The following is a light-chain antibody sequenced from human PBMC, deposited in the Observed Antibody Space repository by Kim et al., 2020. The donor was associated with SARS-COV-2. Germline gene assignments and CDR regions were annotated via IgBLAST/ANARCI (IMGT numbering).Light chain of an antibody. V-gene: IGKV3-20*01. Sequence: SPGERATRSCRASQSVSSSDLAWYQQKPGQAPRLLIYGASSRATGIPDRFSGSGSGTDFTLTISRLEPEDFAVYYCQQYGGSPLYSFGEGTKLEI. CDR2: GAS. J-gene: IGKJ2*03. CDR1: QSVSSSD. CDR3: QQYGGSPLYS.